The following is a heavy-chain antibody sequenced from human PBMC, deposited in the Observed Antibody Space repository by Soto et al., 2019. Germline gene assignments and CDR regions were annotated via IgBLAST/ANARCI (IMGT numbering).Heavy chain of an antibody. J-gene: IGHJ4*02. Sequence: QVQLQESGPGLVKPSETLSLTCAVSGDSISTNNWWSWVRQPPGKGLEWIGEIYHSGSTNYNPSLKSRVTISADRSKNQLFLRLNSVTAADTAVYFCARDTHWGLGDWGQGTLVIVSS. CDR1: GDSISTNNW. CDR2: IYHSGST. D-gene: IGHD7-27*01. V-gene: IGHV4-4*02. CDR3: ARDTHWGLGD.